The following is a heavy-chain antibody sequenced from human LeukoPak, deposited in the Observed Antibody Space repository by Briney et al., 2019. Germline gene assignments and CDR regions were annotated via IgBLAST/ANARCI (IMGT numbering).Heavy chain of an antibody. V-gene: IGHV5-51*01. D-gene: IGHD2/OR15-2a*01. J-gene: IGHJ5*02. CDR3: ARGNSANWLDP. CDR2: IYPSDSKT. CDR1: GYIFTNFW. Sequence: GESLKISCKGSGYIFTNFWIVGGRQVPGKGLEWMGIIYPSDSKTRYSPSFQGQVTFSVDKSISTAYLQWSSLKASDTAMYYCARGNSANWLDPWGQGTLVTVSS.